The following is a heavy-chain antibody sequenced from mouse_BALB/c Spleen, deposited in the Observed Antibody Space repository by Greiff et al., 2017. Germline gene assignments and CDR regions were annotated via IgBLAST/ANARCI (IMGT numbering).Heavy chain of an antibody. CDR3: ARSDDYASWFAY. D-gene: IGHD2-4*01. CDR2: IYPGDGDT. J-gene: IGHJ3*01. V-gene: IGHV1-80*01. CDR1: GYAFSSYW. Sequence: QVQLQQSGAELVRPGSSVKISCKASGYAFSSYWMNWVKQRPGQGLEWIGQIYPGDGDTNYNGKFKGKATLTADKSSSTAYMQLSSLTSEDSAVYFCARSDDYASWFAYWGQGTLVTVSA.